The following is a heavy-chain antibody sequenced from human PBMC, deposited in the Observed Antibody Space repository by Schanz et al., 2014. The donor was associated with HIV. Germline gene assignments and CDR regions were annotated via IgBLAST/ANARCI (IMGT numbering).Heavy chain of an antibody. D-gene: IGHD5-18*01. CDR3: ARGAGDTDWGRI. V-gene: IGHV3-23*04. CDR2: ITGSGSST. Sequence: EVQLVESGGGLVQPGGSLRLSCAASGFTFSSYAMNWVRQAPGKGLEWVSSITGSGSSTYYADSVKGRFTISRDNSKNTLFLQLNSLRAEDTAVYYCARGAGDTDWGRIWGQGTLVTVSS. CDR1: GFTFSSYA. J-gene: IGHJ3*02.